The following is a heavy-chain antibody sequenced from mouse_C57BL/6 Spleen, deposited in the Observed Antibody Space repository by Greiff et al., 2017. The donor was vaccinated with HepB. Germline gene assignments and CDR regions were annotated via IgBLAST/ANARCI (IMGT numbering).Heavy chain of an antibody. V-gene: IGHV1-55*01. CDR1: GYTFTSYW. CDR2: IYPGSGST. CDR3: ARTMVTTGYYAMDY. J-gene: IGHJ4*01. D-gene: IGHD2-2*01. Sequence: QVQLQQPGTELVKPGASVKLSCKASGYTFTSYWITWVKQRPGQGLEWIGDIYPGSGSTNYNEKFKSKATLTVDTSSSTAYMQLSSLTSEDSAVYYCARTMVTTGYYAMDYWGQGTSVTVSS.